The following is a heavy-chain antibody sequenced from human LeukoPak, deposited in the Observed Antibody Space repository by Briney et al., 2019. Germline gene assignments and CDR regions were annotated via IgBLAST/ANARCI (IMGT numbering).Heavy chain of an antibody. V-gene: IGHV4-34*01. D-gene: IGHD3-22*01. CDR1: GGSFSGYY. CDR2: INHSGST. Sequence: SETLSLTCAVYGGSFSGYYWSWIRQPPGKGLEWIGEINHSGSTNYNPSLKSRVTISVDTSKNQFSLKLSSVTAADTAVYYCARGNSYYDSSGAFDYWGQGTLVTVSS. CDR3: ARGNSYYDSSGAFDY. J-gene: IGHJ4*02.